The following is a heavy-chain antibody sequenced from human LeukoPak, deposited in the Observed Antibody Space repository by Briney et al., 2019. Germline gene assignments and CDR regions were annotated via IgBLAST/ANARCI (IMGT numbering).Heavy chain of an antibody. CDR1: GYSFTSYW. V-gene: IGHV5-51*01. D-gene: IGHD3-10*01. CDR3: AGITMVRGVITSFDY. Sequence: GESLKISCKGSGYSFTSYWIGWVRQMPGKGLEWMGIIYPGDSDTRYSPSFQGQVTISADKSISTAYLQWSSLKASDTAMYYCAGITMVRGVITSFDYWDQGTLVTVSS. CDR2: IYPGDSDT. J-gene: IGHJ4*02.